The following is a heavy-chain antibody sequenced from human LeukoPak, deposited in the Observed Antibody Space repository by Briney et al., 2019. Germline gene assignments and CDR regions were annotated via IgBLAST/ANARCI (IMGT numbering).Heavy chain of an antibody. CDR2: ILSDGSKE. V-gene: IGHV3-33*01. CDR3: ARIGYSSSCFDY. CDR1: GFTFSNYG. Sequence: GGSLRLSCAASGFTFSNYGMHWVRQAPGKGLEWVAVILSDGSKEFYKDSVKGRFTISRDSSKNTLFLQMNSLRAEDTAVYYCARIGYSSSCFDYWGQGTLVTVSS. J-gene: IGHJ4*02. D-gene: IGHD6-13*01.